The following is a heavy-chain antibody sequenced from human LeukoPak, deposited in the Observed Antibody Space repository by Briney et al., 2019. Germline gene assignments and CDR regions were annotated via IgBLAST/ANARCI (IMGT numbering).Heavy chain of an antibody. CDR3: TTEEYYYDSSGYWEFDY. CDR2: ISSSSSYT. V-gene: IGHV3-11*06. Sequence: GGSLRLSCAASGFTFSDYYMSWIRQAPGKGLEWVSYISSSSSYTNYADSVKGRFTISRDNAKNSLYLQMNSLRAEDTAVYYCTTEEYYYDSSGYWEFDYWGQGTLVTVSS. J-gene: IGHJ4*02. D-gene: IGHD3-22*01. CDR1: GFTFSDYY.